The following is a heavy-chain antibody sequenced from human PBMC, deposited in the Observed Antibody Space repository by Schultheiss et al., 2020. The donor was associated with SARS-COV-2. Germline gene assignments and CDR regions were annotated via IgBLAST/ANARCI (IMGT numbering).Heavy chain of an antibody. V-gene: IGHV1-2*02. Sequence: ASVKVSCKASGYTFTGYYMHWVRQAPGQGLEWMGWINPNSGGTNYAQKFQGRVTMTRDTSISTAYMDLSSLRSEDTAIYYCARGTWELGSDSWGQGTLVTVSS. CDR1: GYTFTGYY. CDR2: INPNSGGT. D-gene: IGHD1-26*01. J-gene: IGHJ4*02. CDR3: ARGTWELGSDS.